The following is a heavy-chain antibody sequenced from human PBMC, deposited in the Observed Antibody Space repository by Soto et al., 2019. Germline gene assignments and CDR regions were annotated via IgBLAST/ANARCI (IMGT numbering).Heavy chain of an antibody. CDR1: GFTFSSYA. CDR3: ANYFGYGDYVIGTGAGSVDY. D-gene: IGHD4-17*01. J-gene: IGHJ4*02. Sequence: QLGGSLRLSCAASGFTFSSYAMSWVRQAPGKGLEWVSAISGSGGSTYYADSVKGRFTISRDNSKNTLYLQMNSLRAEDTAVYYCANYFGYGDYVIGTGAGSVDYWGQGTLVTVSS. V-gene: IGHV3-23*01. CDR2: ISGSGGST.